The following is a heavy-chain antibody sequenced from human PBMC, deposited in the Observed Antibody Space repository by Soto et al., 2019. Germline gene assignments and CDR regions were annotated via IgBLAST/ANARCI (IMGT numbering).Heavy chain of an antibody. V-gene: IGHV3-23*01. J-gene: IGHJ3*02. CDR3: AKVGITMIVVPTDAFDI. CDR1: GFTFSSYA. Sequence: GGSLRLSCAASGFTFSSYAMSWVRQAPGKGLEWVSAISGSGGSTYYADSVKGRFTISRDNSKNTLYLQMNSLRAEDTAVYYCAKVGITMIVVPTDAFDIWGQGTMVTVSS. CDR2: ISGSGGST. D-gene: IGHD3-22*01.